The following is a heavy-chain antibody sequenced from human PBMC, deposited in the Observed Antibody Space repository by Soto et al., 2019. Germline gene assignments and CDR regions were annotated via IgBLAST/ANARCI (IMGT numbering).Heavy chain of an antibody. D-gene: IGHD3-3*01. CDR3: TTGAIFGLIDY. CDR1: GFTFSSYS. V-gene: IGHV3-48*01. J-gene: IGHJ4*02. Sequence: GGSLILSCAASGFTFSSYSMNWVRQAPGKGLEWVSYISSSSSTIYYADSVKGRFTISRDNAKNTLYLQMNSLKTEDTAVYYCTTGAIFGLIDYWGQGTLVTVSS. CDR2: ISSSSSTI.